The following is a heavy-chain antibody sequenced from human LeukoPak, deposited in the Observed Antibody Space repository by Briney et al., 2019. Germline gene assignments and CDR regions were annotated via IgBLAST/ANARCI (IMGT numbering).Heavy chain of an antibody. V-gene: IGHV3-23*01. CDR1: GFHFSTHG. Sequence: PGGSLRLSCAASGFHFSTHGMNWVRQAPGKGLEWVSGISPPGDITYYADSVMGRFTISRDNSKNTLYLQMNSLRAEDTAVYYCARDGDNMVRGVIITGVVGYFDYWGQGTLVTVSS. J-gene: IGHJ4*02. D-gene: IGHD3-10*01. CDR3: ARDGDNMVRGVIITGVVGYFDY. CDR2: ISPPGDIT.